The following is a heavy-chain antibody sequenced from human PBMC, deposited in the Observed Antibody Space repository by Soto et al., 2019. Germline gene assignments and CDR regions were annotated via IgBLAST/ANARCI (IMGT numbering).Heavy chain of an antibody. Sequence: ASVKVSCKVSGYTLTELSMHWVRQAPGKGLEWMGGFDPEDGETIYAQKFQGRVTMTEDTSTDTAYMELSSLRSEDTAVYYCATWGIAAAGMTHYYYYGMDVWGQGTTVTVSS. D-gene: IGHD6-13*01. J-gene: IGHJ6*02. CDR1: GYTLTELS. CDR3: ATWGIAAAGMTHYYYYGMDV. CDR2: FDPEDGET. V-gene: IGHV1-24*01.